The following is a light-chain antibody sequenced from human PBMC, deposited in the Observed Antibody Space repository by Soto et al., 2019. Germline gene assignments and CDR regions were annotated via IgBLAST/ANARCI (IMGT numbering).Light chain of an antibody. Sequence: QSVLTQPDSVSGSPGQSITISCTGTSSDVGGYNYVSWYQQHPGKAPKLMIFEVSSRPSGVSYRFSGSKSGNTASLTISGLQAEDEADYYCSSYTSSSTLYVFGSGTKVTV. J-gene: IGLJ1*01. CDR3: SSYTSSSTLYV. CDR2: EVS. V-gene: IGLV2-14*01. CDR1: SSDVGGYNY.